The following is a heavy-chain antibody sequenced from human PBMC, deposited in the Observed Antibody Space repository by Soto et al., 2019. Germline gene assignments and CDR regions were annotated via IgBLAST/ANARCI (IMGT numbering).Heavy chain of an antibody. CDR3: ARGVPHIAAAGNYYYYHYMDV. CDR2: MNPNSGNT. D-gene: IGHD6-25*01. Sequence: ASVKVSCKASGYTFTSYDINWVRQATGQGLEWMGWMNPNSGNTGYAQKFQGRVTMTRNTSISTAYMELSSLGSEDTAVYYCARGVPHIAAAGNYYYYHYMDVWGKGTTVTVSS. CDR1: GYTFTSYD. V-gene: IGHV1-8*01. J-gene: IGHJ6*03.